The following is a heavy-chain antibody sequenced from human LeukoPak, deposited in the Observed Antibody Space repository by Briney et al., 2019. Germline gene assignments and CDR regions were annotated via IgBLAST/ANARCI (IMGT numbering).Heavy chain of an antibody. CDR2: INHSGST. J-gene: IGHJ4*02. CDR1: GGSFSGYY. D-gene: IGHD3-22*01. V-gene: IGHV4-34*01. Sequence: SETLSLTCAVYGGSFSGYYWSWIRQPPGKGLEWIGEINHSGSTNYNPSLKSRVTISVDTSKNQFSLKLSSVTAADTAVYYCARESKSYDGSGFYHDYWGQGTLVAVSS. CDR3: ARESKSYDGSGFYHDY.